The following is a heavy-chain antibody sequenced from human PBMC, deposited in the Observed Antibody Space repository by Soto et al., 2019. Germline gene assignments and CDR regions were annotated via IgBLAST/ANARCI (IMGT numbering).Heavy chain of an antibody. D-gene: IGHD2-2*02. Sequence: SETLSLTGTVSGGSVSSDTHYWSWIRQPPGKRLEWIGFIYSSGSTNYNPSLKSRVTMSVDTSKNQFSLKLRSVIVADTAVYHCARFVRSCSGTTCYTRADVWGQGTTVTVSS. J-gene: IGHJ6*02. CDR2: IYSSGST. CDR3: ARFVRSCSGTTCYTRADV. CDR1: GGSVSSDTHY. V-gene: IGHV4-61*01.